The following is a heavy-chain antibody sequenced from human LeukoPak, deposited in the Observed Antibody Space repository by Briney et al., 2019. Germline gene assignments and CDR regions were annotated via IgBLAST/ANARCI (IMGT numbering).Heavy chain of an antibody. CDR2: IYSGGRT. Sequence: GGSLRLSCAASGFTVSSNYLSWVRQAPRKGLEWVSLIYSGGRTYYADSVKGRLTISRDDSKNTLFLQMNSLRAEDMAVYYCARIKSRVAVIDYWGQGTLVTVSS. CDR1: GFTVSSNY. CDR3: ARIKSRVAVIDY. D-gene: IGHD2-15*01. V-gene: IGHV3-66*01. J-gene: IGHJ4*02.